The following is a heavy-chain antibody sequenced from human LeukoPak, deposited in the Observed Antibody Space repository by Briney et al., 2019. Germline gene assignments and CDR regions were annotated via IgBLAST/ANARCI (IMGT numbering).Heavy chain of an antibody. D-gene: IGHD5-18*01. CDR3: AAQSEYSYAFGY. Sequence: SQTLSLTCTVSGASTSSGGYYWSWIRQHPGRGLEWIGSIYFSGSTYYNPSLKSRVTISVDTSKNQFSLKLSSVTAADTAAYYCAAQSEYSYAFGYWGQGTLVTVSS. V-gene: IGHV4-31*03. CDR1: GASTSSGGYY. J-gene: IGHJ4*02. CDR2: IYFSGST.